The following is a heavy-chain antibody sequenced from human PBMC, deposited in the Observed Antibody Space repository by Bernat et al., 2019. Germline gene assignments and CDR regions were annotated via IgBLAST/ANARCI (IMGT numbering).Heavy chain of an antibody. CDR3: ARQTFSSGWYGGYDY. V-gene: IGHV5-51*01. J-gene: IGHJ4*02. Sequence: EVQLVQSGAEVKKPGESLKISCKGSGYSFTSYWIGWVRQMPGKGLEWMGIIYPGDSDTRYNPSFQGQVTISADKSISTAYLQWSSLKASDTAMYYCARQTFSSGWYGGYDYWGQGTLVTVSS. D-gene: IGHD6-19*01. CDR2: IYPGDSDT. CDR1: GYSFTSYW.